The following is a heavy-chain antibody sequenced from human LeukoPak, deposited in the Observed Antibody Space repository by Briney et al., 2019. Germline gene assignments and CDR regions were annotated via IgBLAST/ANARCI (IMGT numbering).Heavy chain of an antibody. CDR2: INPSGGST. V-gene: IGHV1-46*01. J-gene: IGHJ4*02. D-gene: IGHD3-22*01. Sequence: ASVKVSCKASGYTFTSYYMHWVRQAPGQGLEWMGIINPSGGSTSYAQKFQGRVTMTRDTSTSTVYMELSSLRSEDTAVYYCAREGGYYYDSGGYTFDYWGQGTLVTVSS. CDR1: GYTFTSYY. CDR3: AREGGYYYDSGGYTFDY.